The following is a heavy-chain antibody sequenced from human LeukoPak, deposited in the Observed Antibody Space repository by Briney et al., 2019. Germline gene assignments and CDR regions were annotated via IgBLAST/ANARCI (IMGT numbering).Heavy chain of an antibody. CDR2: INHSGST. CDR1: GGSFSGYY. Sequence: PSETLSLICAVYGGSFSGYYWSWIRQPPGKGLEWIGEINHSGSTNYNPSLKSRVTISVDTSKNQFSLKLSSVTAADTAVYYCARGRSRAAAAGTVDYWGQGTLVTVSS. V-gene: IGHV4-34*01. J-gene: IGHJ4*02. D-gene: IGHD6-13*01. CDR3: ARGRSRAAAAGTVDY.